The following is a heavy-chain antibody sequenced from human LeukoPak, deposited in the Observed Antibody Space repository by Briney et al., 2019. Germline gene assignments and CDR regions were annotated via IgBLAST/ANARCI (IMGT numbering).Heavy chain of an antibody. CDR1: GFTFSSYA. J-gene: IGHJ4*02. D-gene: IGHD6-19*01. CDR2: ISGSGTNT. V-gene: IGHV3-23*01. CDR3: AKDRGQYSSGWKGTYYFDY. Sequence: GGSLRLSCAASGFTFSSYAMSWVRQAPGRGLEWVSTISGSGTNTYYADSVKGRFTISRDNSNNTLFLQMNSLRAEDTAVYYCAKDRGQYSSGWKGTYYFDYWGQGTLVTVSS.